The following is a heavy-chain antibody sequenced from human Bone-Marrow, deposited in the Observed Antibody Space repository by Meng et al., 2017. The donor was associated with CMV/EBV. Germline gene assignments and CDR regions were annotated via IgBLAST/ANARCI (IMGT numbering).Heavy chain of an antibody. J-gene: IGHJ6*02. V-gene: IGHV3-11*04. CDR1: GFTFSDYY. CDR3: ASLVVVPAAISYFYGMDV. D-gene: IGHD2-2*02. Sequence: GESLKISWAASGFTFSDYYMSWIRQAPGKGLEWVSYISSSGSTIYYADSVKGRFTISRDNAKNSLYLQMNSLRAEDTAVYYFASLVVVPAAISYFYGMDVWRQGTTVTVSS. CDR2: ISSSGSTI.